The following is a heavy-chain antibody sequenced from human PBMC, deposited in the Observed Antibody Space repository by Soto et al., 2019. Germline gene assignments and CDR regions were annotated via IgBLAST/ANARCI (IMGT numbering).Heavy chain of an antibody. CDR3: ARDHEAVAGSDY. CDR2: INAGNGNT. D-gene: IGHD6-19*01. V-gene: IGHV1-3*01. Sequence: ASVKVSCKASGYTFTSYAMHWVRQAPGQRLEWMGWINAGNGNTKYSQKFQGRVTITRDTSASTAYMELSSLRSEDTAVYYCARDHEAVAGSDYWGQGTLVTVSS. J-gene: IGHJ4*02. CDR1: GYTFTSYA.